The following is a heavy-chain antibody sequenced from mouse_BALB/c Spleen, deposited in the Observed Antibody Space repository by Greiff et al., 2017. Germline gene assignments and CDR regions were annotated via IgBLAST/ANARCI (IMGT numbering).Heavy chain of an antibody. CDR1: GFTFSSYA. J-gene: IGHJ4*01. CDR2: ISSGGST. V-gene: IGHV5-6-5*01. Sequence: EVKLMESGGGLVKPGGSLKLSCAASGFTFSSYAMSWVRQTPEKRLEWVASISSGGSTYYPDSVKGRFTISRDNARNILYLQMSSLRSEDTAMYYCARGLGGNYGYAMDYWGQGTSVTVSS. D-gene: IGHD2-1*01. CDR3: ARGLGGNYGYAMDY.